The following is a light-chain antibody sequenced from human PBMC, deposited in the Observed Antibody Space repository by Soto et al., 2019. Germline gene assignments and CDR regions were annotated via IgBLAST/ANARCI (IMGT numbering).Light chain of an antibody. CDR3: QQSYSTPRT. Sequence: DIQMTHSPSSLSASVGDRVTITCRASQSVSNYLNWYQQKPGKAPNLLIYAASSLQSGVPSRFSGSGSGTDFTLTISSLQPEDFATYYCQQSYSTPRTFGQGTE. CDR1: QSVSNY. V-gene: IGKV1-39*01. J-gene: IGKJ1*01. CDR2: AAS.